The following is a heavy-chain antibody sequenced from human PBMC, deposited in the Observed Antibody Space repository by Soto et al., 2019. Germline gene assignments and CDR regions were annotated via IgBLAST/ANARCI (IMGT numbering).Heavy chain of an antibody. CDR2: IRSKAYGGTI. Sequence: EVQLVESGGGLVEPGRSLRLSCSASGFTSGDYVMSWFRQAPGKGLEWVGFIRSKAYGGTIEYAASVKGRFSISRDDSKRIAYLQMNSLKTEDTAVYYCTRATDYYDSRGYTYYFDFWGQGTLVTVSS. CDR3: TRATDYYDSRGYTYYFDF. D-gene: IGHD3-22*01. J-gene: IGHJ4*02. CDR1: GFTSGDYV. V-gene: IGHV3-49*03.